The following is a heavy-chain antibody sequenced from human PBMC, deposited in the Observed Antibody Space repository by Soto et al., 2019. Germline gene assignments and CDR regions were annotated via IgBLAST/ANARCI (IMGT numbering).Heavy chain of an antibody. CDR1: GDSITSNSYF. CDR3: ARHFSVDYFDD. J-gene: IGHJ4*02. V-gene: IGHV4-39*01. Sequence: SETLSLTCTVSGDSITSNSYFWAWIRQPPGKGLEGIGSIYYSGTTYYNPSLKSRVTISVDRSKNQCSLKLSSVTAADTAVYYCARHFSVDYFDDWGQGALVT. CDR2: IYYSGTT.